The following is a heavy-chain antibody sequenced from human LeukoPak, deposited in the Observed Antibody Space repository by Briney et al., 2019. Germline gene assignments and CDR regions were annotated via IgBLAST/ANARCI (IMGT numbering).Heavy chain of an antibody. D-gene: IGHD3-22*01. V-gene: IGHV3-48*02. CDR2: ISSSSSTI. CDR1: GFTFSSYS. Sequence: GGSLRLSCAASGFTFSSYSMNWVRQAPGKGLEWVSYISSSSSTIYYADSVKGRFTISRDNAKNPLYLQMNSLRDEDTAVYYCARIDYYDSSGYDCWGQGTLVTVSS. CDR3: ARIDYYDSSGYDC. J-gene: IGHJ4*02.